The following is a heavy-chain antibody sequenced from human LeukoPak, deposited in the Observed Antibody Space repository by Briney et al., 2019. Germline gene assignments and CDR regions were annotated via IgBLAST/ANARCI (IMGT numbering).Heavy chain of an antibody. Sequence: SETLSLTCTVSGYSISSGYYWGWIRQPPGKGLEWIGSIYHSGSTYYNPSLKSRVTISVDRSKNQFSLKLSSVTAADTAVYYCARVGRSGSFLFDYWGQGTLVTVSS. V-gene: IGHV4-38-2*02. J-gene: IGHJ4*02. D-gene: IGHD1-26*01. CDR3: ARVGRSGSFLFDY. CDR1: GYSISSGYY. CDR2: IYHSGST.